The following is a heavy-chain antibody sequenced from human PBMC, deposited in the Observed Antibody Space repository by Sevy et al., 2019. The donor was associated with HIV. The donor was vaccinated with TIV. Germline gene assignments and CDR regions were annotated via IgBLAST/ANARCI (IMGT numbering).Heavy chain of an antibody. V-gene: IGHV1-69*13. CDR3: ARSISWYASLDS. CDR2: IIPMIGTA. CDR1: GRSFNNYA. D-gene: IGHD6-13*01. Sequence: ALVKVSCKASGRSFNNYAISWVRQAPGQGLEWMGGIIPMIGTAYYVQKFQDRVTIIADESTSTAYMELSSLRSEDTAVYYCARSISWYASLDSWGQGTLVTVSS. J-gene: IGHJ4*02.